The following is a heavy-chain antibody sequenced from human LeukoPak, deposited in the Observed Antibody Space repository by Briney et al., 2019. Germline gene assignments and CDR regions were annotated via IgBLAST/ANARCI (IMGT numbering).Heavy chain of an antibody. CDR3: ATHACGGDCNWFDP. D-gene: IGHD2-21*02. V-gene: IGHV3-23*01. J-gene: IGHJ5*02. CDR2: ISGSGGST. Sequence: GGSLRLSCAASGFTFSSYAMSWVRQAPGKGLEWASAISGSGGSTYYADSVKGRFTISRDNSKNTLYLQMNSLRAEDTAVYYCATHACGGDCNWFDPWGQGTLVTVSS. CDR1: GFTFSSYA.